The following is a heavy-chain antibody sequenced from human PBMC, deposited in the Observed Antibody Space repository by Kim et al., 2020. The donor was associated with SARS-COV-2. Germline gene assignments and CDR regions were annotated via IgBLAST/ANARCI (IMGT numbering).Heavy chain of an antibody. J-gene: IGHJ6*02. D-gene: IGHD6-19*01. CDR3: ARDLTAVAGDYYYYGMDV. CDR1: GYTFTGYY. CDR2: INPNSGGT. Sequence: ASVKVSCKASGYTFTGYYMHWVRQAPGQGFEWMGWINPNSGGTNYAQKFQGRVTMTRDTSISTAYMELSRLRSDDTAVYYCARDLTAVAGDYYYYGMDVWGQETTVTVSS. V-gene: IGHV1-2*02.